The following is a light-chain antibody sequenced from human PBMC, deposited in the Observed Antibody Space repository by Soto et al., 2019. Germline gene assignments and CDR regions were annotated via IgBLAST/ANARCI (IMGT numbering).Light chain of an antibody. CDR3: QNRNSSPLD. Sequence: ETLSTQSPATLSLSRGERATLSCRASQSVDSYSTMYHHGPAHAPTPLIYDATNTATGISDRFTGSRFAIASALTISNLEPKDFAVYYCQNRNSSPLDLGVGTKVDIK. CDR1: QSVDSY. V-gene: IGKV3-11*01. J-gene: IGKJ4*01. CDR2: DAT.